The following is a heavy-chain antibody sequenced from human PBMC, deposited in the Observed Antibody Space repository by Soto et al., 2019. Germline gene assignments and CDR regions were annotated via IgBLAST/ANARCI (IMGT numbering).Heavy chain of an antibody. J-gene: IGHJ4*02. CDR1: GITFTTYG. V-gene: IGHV3-30*18. Sequence: QVQLVQSGGGVIQPGKSLRLSCVASGITFTTYGMHWVRQTPGKGLEWVAVVSYDGSHKYYADSVKGRFTISRDDSKNTLYLQMNSLRVEDTAVYYCAKEMYPRTVLDSSSPWGDYWGQGTLVTVSS. CDR3: AKEMYPRTVLDSSSPWGDY. D-gene: IGHD6-6*01. CDR2: VSYDGSHK.